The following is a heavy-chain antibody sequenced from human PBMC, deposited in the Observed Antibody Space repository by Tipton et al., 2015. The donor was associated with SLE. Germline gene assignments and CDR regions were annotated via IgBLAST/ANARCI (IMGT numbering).Heavy chain of an antibody. CDR2: MIPRSGNT. CDR1: GYTLTNYE. Sequence: QLVQSGAEVKKPGASVKVSCKASGYTLTNYEIHWVRQAPGHGLEWMGRMIPRSGNTASAQSFQGRVTMTRDTSITTAYMELTGLRFEDTAIYYCARQYSSSRGTFFDLWGPGTLVTVSS. CDR3: ARQYSSSRGTFFDL. D-gene: IGHD3-22*01. V-gene: IGHV1-8*01. J-gene: IGHJ2*01.